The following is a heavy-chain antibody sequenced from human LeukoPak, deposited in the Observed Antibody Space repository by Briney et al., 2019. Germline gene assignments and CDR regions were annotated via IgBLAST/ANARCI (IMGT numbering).Heavy chain of an antibody. D-gene: IGHD4-17*01. V-gene: IGHV6-1*01. Sequence: SQTLSLTCSISGDSVSSNSAAWNWIRQSPSRGLEWLGRTYYRSKWHNDYAVSVKGRITINPDTSKNQFSLKLSSVTAADTAVYYCARGSEDGDSPPSRRYFDYWGQGTLVTVSS. J-gene: IGHJ4*02. CDR2: TYYRSKWHN. CDR3: ARGSEDGDSPPSRRYFDY. CDR1: GDSVSSNSAA.